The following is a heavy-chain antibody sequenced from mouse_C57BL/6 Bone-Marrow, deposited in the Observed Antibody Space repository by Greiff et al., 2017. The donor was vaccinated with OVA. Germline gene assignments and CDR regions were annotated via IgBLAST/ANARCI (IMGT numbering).Heavy chain of an antibody. CDR1: GYSFTSYY. J-gene: IGHJ2*01. Sequence: QVQLQQSGPELVKPGASVKISCKASGYSFTSYYIHWVKQRPGQGLEWIGWIYPGSGNTKYNEKFKGKATLTADTSSSTAYMQLSSLTSEDSAVYYCARRGIYDYDYWGQGTTLTVSS. V-gene: IGHV1-66*01. D-gene: IGHD2-4*01. CDR2: IYPGSGNT. CDR3: ARRGIYDYDY.